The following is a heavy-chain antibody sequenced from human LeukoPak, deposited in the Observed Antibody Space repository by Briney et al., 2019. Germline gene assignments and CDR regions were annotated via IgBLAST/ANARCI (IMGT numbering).Heavy chain of an antibody. CDR2: ISASGGKT. V-gene: IGHV3-23*01. Sequence: GGSLRLSCAASGFIFNDYAMSWVRQVPGMGLECVSVISASGGKTYYADSVKGRFTISRDTSKTTISLQMNSLRVEDSAVYYCAKWTRTTLFRGDRARFDSWGQGTLVTVSS. CDR1: GFIFNDYA. J-gene: IGHJ4*02. CDR3: AKWTRTTLFRGDRARFDS. D-gene: IGHD3-10*01.